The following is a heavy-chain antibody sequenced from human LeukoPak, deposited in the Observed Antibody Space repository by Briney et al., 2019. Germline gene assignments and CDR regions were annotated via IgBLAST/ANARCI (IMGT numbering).Heavy chain of an antibody. V-gene: IGHV1-46*01. D-gene: IGHD6-19*01. CDR2: INPSGGST. J-gene: IGHJ5*02. Sequence: VASVKVSCKASGYTFTSYYMHWVRQAPGQGLEWMGLINPSGGSTSYAQKFQGRVTMTRDMSTSTVYMELSSLRSEDTAVYYCARVIYGAGTGKNWFDPWGQGTLVTVSS. CDR3: ARVIYGAGTGKNWFDP. CDR1: GYTFTSYY.